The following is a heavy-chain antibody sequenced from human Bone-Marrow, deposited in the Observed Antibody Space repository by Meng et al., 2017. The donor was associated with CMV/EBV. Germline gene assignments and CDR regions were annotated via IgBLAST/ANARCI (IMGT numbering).Heavy chain of an antibody. CDR3: TTDKESGIVVVPAQADY. Sequence: GESLKISCAASGFTFSNAWMSWVRQAPGKGLEWVGRIKSKTDGGTTDYAAPVKGRFTISRDDSKNTLYLQMNSLKTEDTAVYYCTTDKESGIVVVPAQADYWGQGTLVTVS. CDR2: IKSKTDGGTT. CDR1: GFTFSNAW. V-gene: IGHV3-15*01. J-gene: IGHJ4*02. D-gene: IGHD2-2*01.